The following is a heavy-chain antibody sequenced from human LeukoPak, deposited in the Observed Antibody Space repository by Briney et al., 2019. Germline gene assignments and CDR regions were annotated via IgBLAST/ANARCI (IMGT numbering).Heavy chain of an antibody. CDR3: ARDLETRGSYSVDY. D-gene: IGHD3-10*01. CDR2: IDWNGGST. V-gene: IGHV3-20*04. J-gene: IGHJ4*02. Sequence: GGSLRLSCAASGFTFDGYGMTWVRQVPGKGLEWVSSIDWNGGSTGHAGSVRGRFTISRDNAKNSLYLQMSSLRPEDTALYYCARDLETRGSYSVDYWGQGTLVTVSS. CDR1: GFTFDGYG.